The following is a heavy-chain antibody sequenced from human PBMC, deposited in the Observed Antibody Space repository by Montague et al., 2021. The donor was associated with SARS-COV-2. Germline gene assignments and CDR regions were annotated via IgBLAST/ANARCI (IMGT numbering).Heavy chain of an antibody. CDR1: GGSFSGYY. CDR3: ARANWYYFDY. CDR2: INHSGST. V-gene: IGHV4-34*01. J-gene: IGHJ4*02. Sequence: SETLSLTCAVYGGSFSGYYWSWIRQPPGMGLEWIGEINHSGSTNYNPSLKSRVTISVDTSKNQFSLKLSSVTAADTAVYYCARANWYYFDYWGQGTLVTVSS.